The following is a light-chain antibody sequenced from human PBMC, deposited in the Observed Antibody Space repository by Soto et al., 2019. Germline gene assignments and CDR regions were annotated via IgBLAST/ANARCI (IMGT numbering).Light chain of an antibody. J-gene: IGKJ1*01. CDR3: QQYNSYSWT. CDR1: QSSGKW. V-gene: IGKV1-5*01. Sequence: DIQMTQSPSTPCASVGDRVAITCRASQSSGKWLAWYQEKPGNPPRPLIYDASTLESGVPSRFSGSGSGTEFTLTISSLQADDFAIYYCQQYNSYSWTFGQGTKVDIK. CDR2: DAS.